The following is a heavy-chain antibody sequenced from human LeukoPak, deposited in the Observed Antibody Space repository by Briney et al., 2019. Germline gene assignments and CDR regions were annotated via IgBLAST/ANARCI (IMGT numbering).Heavy chain of an antibody. D-gene: IGHD3-9*01. Sequence: ASVKVSCKASGYTFTGYYIHWVRQAPGQGLEWMGRINPNSGGTNYAQKFQGRVTMTRDTSISTAYMELSRLRSDDTAVYYCSNSDILTGYYPDVWGKGTTVTVSS. CDR1: GYTFTGYY. J-gene: IGHJ6*04. V-gene: IGHV1-2*06. CDR3: SNSDILTGYYPDV. CDR2: INPNSGGT.